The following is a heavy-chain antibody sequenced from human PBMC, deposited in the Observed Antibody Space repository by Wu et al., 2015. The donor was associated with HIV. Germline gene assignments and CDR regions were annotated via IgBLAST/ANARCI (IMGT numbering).Heavy chain of an antibody. CDR1: GGTFSSYA. D-gene: IGHD3-22*01. J-gene: IGHJ6*02. CDR3: ANLDDSSGQLYYGMDV. Sequence: QVQLVQSGAEVKKPGSSVKVSCKASGGTFSSYAISWVRQAPGQGLEWMGRIIPIFGTANYAQKFQGRVTITADESTSTAYMELSSLRSEDTAVYYCANLDDSSGQLYYGMDVWGQGTTVTVSS. V-gene: IGHV1-69*13. CDR2: IIPIFGTA.